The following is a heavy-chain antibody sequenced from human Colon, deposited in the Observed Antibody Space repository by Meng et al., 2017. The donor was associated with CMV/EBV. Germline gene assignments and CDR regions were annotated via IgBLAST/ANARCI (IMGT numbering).Heavy chain of an antibody. CDR2: IHHGGST. CDR3: ARALRRGRGAYFDL. J-gene: IGHJ4*02. D-gene: IGHD3-16*01. CDR1: GHSLSSTYY. Sequence: SETLSLTCAVSGHSLSSTYYWAWVRQTPGKGLEWVGSIHHGGSTLPSPSLKSRLTLSVDTSKNQFSLALNFVTAADTAVYYCARALRRGRGAYFDLWGQGTLVTVSS. V-gene: IGHV4-38-2*01.